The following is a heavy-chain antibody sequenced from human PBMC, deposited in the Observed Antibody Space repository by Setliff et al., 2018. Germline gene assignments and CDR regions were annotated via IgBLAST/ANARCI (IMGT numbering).Heavy chain of an antibody. V-gene: IGHV4-39*01. J-gene: IGHJ5*02. CDR2: IYYSGST. CDR3: ARHPHYDRSGYGFTNWFDP. D-gene: IGHD3-22*01. CDR1: GGSTSSSSYY. Sequence: PSETLSLTCTVSGGSTSSSSYYWGWIRQPPGKGLEWIGSIYYSGSTYYNPSLKSRVTISVDTSKNQFSLKLSSVTAADTAVYYCARHPHYDRSGYGFTNWFDPWGQGILVTVSS.